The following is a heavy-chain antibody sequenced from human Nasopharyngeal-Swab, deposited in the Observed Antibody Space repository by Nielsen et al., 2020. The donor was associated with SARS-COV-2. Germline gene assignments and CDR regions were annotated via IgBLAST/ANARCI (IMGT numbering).Heavy chain of an antibody. J-gene: IGHJ5*01. CDR2: INAGNGNT. V-gene: IGHV1-3*01. CDR1: GYTFPSYA. Sequence: ASVKVSCKASGYTFPSYAMHWVRQAPGQRLEWMGWINAGNGNTKYSQKIQGRVTITRDTSATTVYLELSSLRSEDTAVYYCARGYYASGVRGWFDFWGQGTLVTVSS. D-gene: IGHD3-10*01. CDR3: ARGYYASGVRGWFDF.